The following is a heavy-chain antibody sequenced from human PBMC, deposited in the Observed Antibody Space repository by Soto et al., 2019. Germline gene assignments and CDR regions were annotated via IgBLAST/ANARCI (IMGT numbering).Heavy chain of an antibody. Sequence: ASVKVSCKASGYTFTSFGIGWVRQAPGQGLEYMGWITVSNGNPNYAPKFQDRVTMTVDTSTSTAYMELRSLISDDTAMYYCARWLQLRPLDYWGQGTLVTVSS. CDR2: ITVSNGNP. CDR1: GYTFTSFG. D-gene: IGHD1-1*01. J-gene: IGHJ4*02. V-gene: IGHV1-18*01. CDR3: ARWLQLRPLDY.